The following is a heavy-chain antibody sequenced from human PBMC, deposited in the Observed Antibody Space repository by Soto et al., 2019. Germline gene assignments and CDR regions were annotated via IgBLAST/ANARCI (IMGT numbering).Heavy chain of an antibody. CDR1: GGSISSGGYY. Sequence: QVQLQESGPGLVKPSQTLSLTCTVSGGSISSGGYYWSWLRQHPGKGLEWIGYIFDSGTTYYNPSLKGRVTLSVDPSKSQFSLRLSSVTATDTAVYYCASQASGWYPDYWGQGTLVTVSS. CDR3: ASQASGWYPDY. V-gene: IGHV4-31*03. J-gene: IGHJ4*02. CDR2: IFDSGTT. D-gene: IGHD6-19*01.